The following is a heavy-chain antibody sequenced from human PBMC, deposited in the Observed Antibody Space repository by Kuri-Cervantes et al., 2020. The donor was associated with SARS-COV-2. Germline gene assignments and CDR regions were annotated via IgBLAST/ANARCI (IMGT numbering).Heavy chain of an antibody. Sequence: SETLSLTCAVYGGSFSNYNWNWIRQSPGKGLEWIAEINHSGSTSYNPSLKSRFTISVDTSKNQFSLKVRSVAAADTAVYYCARARSSIGVVRGAMYYFWHMDVWSKGTTVTVSS. V-gene: IGHV4-34*01. D-gene: IGHD3-10*01. CDR2: INHSGST. CDR3: ARARSSIGVVRGAMYYFWHMDV. CDR1: GGSFSNYN. J-gene: IGHJ6*03.